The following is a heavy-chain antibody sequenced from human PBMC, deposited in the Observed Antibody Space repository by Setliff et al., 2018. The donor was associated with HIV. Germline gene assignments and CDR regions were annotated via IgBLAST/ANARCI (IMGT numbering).Heavy chain of an antibody. CDR3: AKGNDPFSYEIFGATTYFDY. J-gene: IGHJ4*02. D-gene: IGHD3-3*01. Sequence: GGSLRLSCAASGFTFSSYVMNWVRQVPGKGLEWVSAISGGGGSTYYADSVKGRFTISRDNSKNTLYLQMNSLRAEDTALYYCAKGNDPFSYEIFGATTYFDYWGQGSLVTVSS. CDR1: GFTFSSYV. V-gene: IGHV3-23*01. CDR2: ISGGGGST.